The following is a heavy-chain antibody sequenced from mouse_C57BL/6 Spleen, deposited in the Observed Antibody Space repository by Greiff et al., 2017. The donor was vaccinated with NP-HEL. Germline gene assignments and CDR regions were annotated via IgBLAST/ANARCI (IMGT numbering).Heavy chain of an antibody. CDR3: AIGNVDYYAMDY. CDR1: GFTFSDYG. Sequence: EVQLVESGGGLVKPGGSLKLSCAASGFTFSDYGMHWVRQAPEKGLEWVAYISSGSSTIYYADTVKGRFTISRDNAKNTLFLQMTSLRSEDTAMYYCAIGNVDYYAMDYWGQGTSVTVSS. V-gene: IGHV5-17*01. D-gene: IGHD2-1*01. CDR2: ISSGSSTI. J-gene: IGHJ4*01.